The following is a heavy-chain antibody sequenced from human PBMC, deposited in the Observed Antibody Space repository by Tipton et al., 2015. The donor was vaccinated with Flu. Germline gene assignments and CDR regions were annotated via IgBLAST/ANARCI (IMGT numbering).Heavy chain of an antibody. CDR2: GHHSERT. CDR3: ARLFRVTDLSTYNWFDP. V-gene: IGHV4-39*01. CDR1: GDSISIGTYY. Sequence: TLSLTCPVSGDSISIGTYYWAWIRQPPGKGLEWIASGHHSERTYYNPSLESRVTISVDTSKNQFSLQLSSVTAADTAVYYCARLFRVTDLSTYNWFDPWGQGTLVAVSS. J-gene: IGHJ5*02. D-gene: IGHD4-23*01.